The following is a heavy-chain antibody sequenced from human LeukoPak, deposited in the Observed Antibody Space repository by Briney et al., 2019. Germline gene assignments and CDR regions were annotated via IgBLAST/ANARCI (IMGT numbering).Heavy chain of an antibody. V-gene: IGHV4-39*07. J-gene: IGHJ5*02. Sequence: KPSETLSLTCTVSGGPISGSVTWGWVRQPPGKGLEWIGNVHYDGRTAPNPSLKSRVTMSLDTSTNQFSLQLNSVTATDTALYYCARVVTAAGLDLWGRGILVTISS. CDR2: VHYDGRT. CDR1: GGPISGSVT. D-gene: IGHD6-19*01. CDR3: ARVVTAAGLDL.